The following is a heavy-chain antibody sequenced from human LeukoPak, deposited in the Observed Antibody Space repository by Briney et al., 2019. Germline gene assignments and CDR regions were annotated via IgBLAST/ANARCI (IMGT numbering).Heavy chain of an antibody. CDR1: GGSISSGGYS. CDR3: ARYSYDAFDI. D-gene: IGHD5-18*01. Sequence: SQTLSLTCAVSGGSISSGGYSWSWIRQPPGKGLEWIGYIYHSGSTYYNPSLKSRVTISVDTSKNQFSLKLSSVTAADTAVYYCARYSYDAFDIWGQGTMVTVSS. J-gene: IGHJ3*02. CDR2: IYHSGST. V-gene: IGHV4-30-2*01.